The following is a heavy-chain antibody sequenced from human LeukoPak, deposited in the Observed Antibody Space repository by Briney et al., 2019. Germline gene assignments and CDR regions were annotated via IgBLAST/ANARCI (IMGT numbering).Heavy chain of an antibody. CDR3: AVNWNYVNDY. V-gene: IGHV3-48*01. CDR1: GFTFSSYT. D-gene: IGHD1-7*01. J-gene: IGHJ4*02. Sequence: GGSLRLSCAASGFTFSSYTMYWVRQAPGKGLEWVSGISSSGTNTYYADSVKGRFTISRDNAKNSLYLQMNSLRAEDTAVYYCAVNWNYVNDYWGQGTLVTVSS. CDR2: ISSSGTNT.